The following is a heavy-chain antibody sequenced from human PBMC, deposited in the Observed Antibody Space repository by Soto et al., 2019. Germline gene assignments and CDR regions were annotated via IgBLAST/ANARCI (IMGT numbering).Heavy chain of an antibody. CDR1: GFTFSNAW. D-gene: IGHD4-17*01. Sequence: GESLKISCAASGFTFSNAWMSWVRQAPGKGLEWVGRIKSKTDGGTTDYAAPVKGRFTISRDDSKNTLYLQMNSLKTEDTAVYYCTTSPYGDYRFDYWGQGTLVTVSS. CDR3: TTSPYGDYRFDY. V-gene: IGHV3-15*01. J-gene: IGHJ4*02. CDR2: IKSKTDGGTT.